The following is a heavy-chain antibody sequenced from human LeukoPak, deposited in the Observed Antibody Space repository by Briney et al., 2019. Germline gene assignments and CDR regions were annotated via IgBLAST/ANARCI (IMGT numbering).Heavy chain of an antibody. CDR2: IYSTGST. V-gene: IGHV4-4*07. CDR1: GGSISSYY. Sequence: SETLSLTCTVSGGSISSYYWSWIRQPAGKGLEWIGRIYSTGSTNYNPSLKSRVTMSVDTSKNQFSLRLRSVTAADTAVYYCARQIASVGTAGFDFWGQGALVTVSS. D-gene: IGHD6-13*01. J-gene: IGHJ4*02. CDR3: ARQIASVGTAGFDF.